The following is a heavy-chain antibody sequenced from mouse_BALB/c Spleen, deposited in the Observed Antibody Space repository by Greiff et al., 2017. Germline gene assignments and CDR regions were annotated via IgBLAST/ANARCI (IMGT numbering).Heavy chain of an antibody. CDR2: IYPSDSYT. J-gene: IGHJ3*01. V-gene: IGHV1-69*02. CDR1: GYTFTSYW. CDR3: TRSRTGLLAY. Sequence: QVQLQQPGAELVRPGASVKLSCKASGYTFTSYWINWVKQRPGQGLEWIGNIYPSDSYTNYNQKFKDKATLTVDKSSSTAYMQLSSPTSEDSAVYYCTRSRTGLLAYWGQGTLVTVSA.